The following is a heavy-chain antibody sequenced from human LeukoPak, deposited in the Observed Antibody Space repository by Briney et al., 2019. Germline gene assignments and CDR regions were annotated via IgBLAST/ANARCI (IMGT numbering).Heavy chain of an antibody. Sequence: GGSLRLSCAASGFTVSSNYMSWVRQAPGKGLEWVSVIYSGGSTYHADSVKGRFTISRDNSKNTLYLQMNSLRAEDTAVYYCARGGHMITFGGVIDLPPDYWGQGTLVTVSS. CDR3: ARGGHMITFGGVIDLPPDY. CDR2: IYSGGST. J-gene: IGHJ4*02. V-gene: IGHV3-53*01. CDR1: GFTVSSNY. D-gene: IGHD3-16*02.